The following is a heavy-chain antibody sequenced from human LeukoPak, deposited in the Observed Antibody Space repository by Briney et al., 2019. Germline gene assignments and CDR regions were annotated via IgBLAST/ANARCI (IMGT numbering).Heavy chain of an antibody. CDR1: GFTFEDYT. V-gene: IGHV3-43*01. D-gene: IGHD1-26*01. Sequence: GGSLRLSCAASGFTFEDYTMHWVRQAPEKGLEWVALFSWDGTTTYYADSVKGRFAISRDISKNSLYLQMNSVRSEDTALYYCAKGGGGSELDYWGQGTLVTVSS. CDR2: FSWDGTTT. J-gene: IGHJ4*02. CDR3: AKGGGGSELDY.